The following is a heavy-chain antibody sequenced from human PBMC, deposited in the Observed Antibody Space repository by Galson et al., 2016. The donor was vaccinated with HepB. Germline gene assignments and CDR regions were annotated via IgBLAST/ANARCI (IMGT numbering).Heavy chain of an antibody. CDR3: ARDPRAIDYFDS. D-gene: IGHD3-10*01. CDR2: IIPKFHTP. CDR1: GGTFSKSA. V-gene: IGHV1-69*13. J-gene: IGHJ4*02. Sequence: SVKVSCKVSGGTFSKSAINWVRQAPGQGLEWMGGIIPKFHTPNYAQRFQGRVTITADQSTNTAYMELTSLRSKDTAVYFCARDPRAIDYFDSWGQGTLITVSS.